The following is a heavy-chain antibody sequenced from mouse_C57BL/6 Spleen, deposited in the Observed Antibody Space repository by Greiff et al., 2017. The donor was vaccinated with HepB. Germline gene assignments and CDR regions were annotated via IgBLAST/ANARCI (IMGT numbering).Heavy chain of an antibody. D-gene: IGHD1-1*01. Sequence: EVQLQQSGPELVKPGASVKIPCKASGYTFTDYNMDWVKQSHGKSLEWIGDINPNNGGTIYNQKFKGKATLTVDKSSSTAYMELRILTSEDTAVYYCARAYYYGSSYGYFDVWGTGTTVTVAS. CDR1: GYTFTDYN. V-gene: IGHV1-18*01. CDR3: ARAYYYGSSYGYFDV. J-gene: IGHJ1*03. CDR2: INPNNGGT.